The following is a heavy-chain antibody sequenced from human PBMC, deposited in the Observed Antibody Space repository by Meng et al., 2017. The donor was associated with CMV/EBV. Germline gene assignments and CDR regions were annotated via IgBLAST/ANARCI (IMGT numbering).Heavy chain of an antibody. CDR2: IYHSGST. CDR1: GYSISSGYY. J-gene: IGHJ6*02. V-gene: IGHV4-38-2*02. Sequence: SQTLSLTCTVSGYSISSGYYWGWIRQPPGKGLEWIGSIYHSGSTYYNPSLKSRATISVDTSKNQFSLKLSSVTAADTAVYYCARDQLTGMDVWGQGTTVTVSS. D-gene: IGHD2-2*01. CDR3: ARDQLTGMDV.